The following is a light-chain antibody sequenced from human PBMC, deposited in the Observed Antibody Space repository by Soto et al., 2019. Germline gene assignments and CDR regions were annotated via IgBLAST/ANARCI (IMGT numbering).Light chain of an antibody. J-gene: IGLJ2*01. V-gene: IGLV2-14*03. CDR3: SSHASGSTLI. Sequence: QSALTQPASVSGSPGQATIISCTGSTSDVGSYNYVSWYQQHPGRAPKLIIYDVSNRPSGVSNRFSGSKSANTASLTISGLQSEDEADYYCSSHASGSTLIFGGGTKLTVL. CDR2: DVS. CDR1: TSDVGSYNY.